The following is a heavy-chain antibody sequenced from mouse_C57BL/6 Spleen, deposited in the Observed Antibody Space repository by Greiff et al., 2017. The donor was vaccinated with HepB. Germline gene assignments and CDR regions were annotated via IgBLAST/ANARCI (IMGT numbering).Heavy chain of an antibody. CDR2: IDPETGGT. Sequence: QVQLQQSGAELVRPGASVTLSCKASGYTFTDYEMHWVKQTPVHGLKWIGAIDPETGGTAYNQKFKGKAILTADKSSSTAYMELRSLASEDSAVYYCTRKLRLTWFAYWGQGTLVTVSA. J-gene: IGHJ3*01. D-gene: IGHD1-1*01. V-gene: IGHV1-15*01. CDR1: GYTFTDYE. CDR3: TRKLRLTWFAY.